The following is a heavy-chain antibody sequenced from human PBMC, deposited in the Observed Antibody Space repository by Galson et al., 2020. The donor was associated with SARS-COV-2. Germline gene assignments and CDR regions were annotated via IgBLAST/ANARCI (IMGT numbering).Heavy chain of an antibody. CDR2: IDWDDDK. J-gene: IGHJ4*02. CDR3: ARDYYDILTGYSADFDY. V-gene: IGHV2-70*04. Sequence: SGPTLVKPTQTLTLTCTFSGFSLSTSGMRVSWIRQPLGKALEWLARIDWDDDKFYSTSLKTRLTISKDTSKNQVVLTMTNMDPVDTATYYCARDYYDILTGYSADFDYWGQGTLVTVSS. CDR1: GFSLSTSGMR. D-gene: IGHD3-9*01.